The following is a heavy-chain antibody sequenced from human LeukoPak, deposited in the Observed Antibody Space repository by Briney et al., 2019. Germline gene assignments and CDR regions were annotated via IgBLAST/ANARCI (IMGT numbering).Heavy chain of an antibody. Sequence: PSETLSLTCTVSGGSISSSSYYWGWIRQPPGKGLEWIGSIYYSGSTYYNPSLKSRVTISVDTSKNQFSLKLSSVTAADTAMYYCARQPFNDFWSGYYPFDYWGQGTLVTVSS. J-gene: IGHJ4*02. D-gene: IGHD3-3*01. CDR3: ARQPFNDFWSGYYPFDY. CDR2: IYYSGST. V-gene: IGHV4-39*01. CDR1: GGSISSSSYY.